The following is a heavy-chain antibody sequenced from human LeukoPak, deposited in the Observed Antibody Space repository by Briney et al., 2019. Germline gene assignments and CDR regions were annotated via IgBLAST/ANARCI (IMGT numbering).Heavy chain of an antibody. V-gene: IGHV3-23*01. J-gene: IGHJ4*02. Sequence: GGSLRLSCAASGFTFSSFAMSWVRQAPGKGLEWVSAISGSGGSTYYADSVKGRFTISRDNSKNTLYLQMNSLRAEDTAVYYCATLHSSQTDYWGQGTLVTVSS. CDR1: GFTFSSFA. CDR2: ISGSGGST. CDR3: ATLHSSQTDY. D-gene: IGHD6-13*01.